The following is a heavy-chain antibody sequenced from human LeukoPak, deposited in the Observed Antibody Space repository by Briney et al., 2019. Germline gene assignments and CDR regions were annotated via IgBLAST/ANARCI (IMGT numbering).Heavy chain of an antibody. J-gene: IGHJ5*02. CDR1: GDSISSSNYY. Sequence: SETLSLTCTISGDSISSSNYYWGWIRQPPGKGLEWIGNIYYSGRTYYNPSLKSRVTISVDTSKNQFSLKLNSVTAADTAVYYCARDLAYYASGSYCGWFDPWGQGTLVTVSS. V-gene: IGHV4-39*07. D-gene: IGHD3-10*01. CDR3: ARDLAYYASGSYCGWFDP. CDR2: IYYSGRT.